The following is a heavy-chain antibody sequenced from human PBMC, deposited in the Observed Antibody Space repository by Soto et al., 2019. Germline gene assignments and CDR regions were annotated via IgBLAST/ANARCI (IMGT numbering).Heavy chain of an antibody. CDR2: ISYDGSNK. CDR3: ARDRITMVRGVTVYYYYGMDV. CDR1: GFTFISYA. V-gene: IGHV3-30-3*01. Sequence: LRLSCAASGFTFISYAMHWVRQSPGKWLEWVAVISYDGSNKYYADSVKGRFTISRDNSKNTLYLQMNSLRAEDTAVYYCARDRITMVRGVTVYYYYGMDVWGQGTTVTVSS. D-gene: IGHD3-10*01. J-gene: IGHJ6*02.